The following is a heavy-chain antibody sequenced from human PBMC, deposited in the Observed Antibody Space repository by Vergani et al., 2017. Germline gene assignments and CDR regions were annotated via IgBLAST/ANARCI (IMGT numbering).Heavy chain of an antibody. Sequence: EVQLLESGGGLVQPGGSLRLSCAASGFTFSSYAMSWVRQAPGKGLEWVSAISGSDGSTYYADSVKGRFTISRDNSKNTLYLQMNRLRPEDTAVYYCATAGAAXCRGASCYDFFEYWGQGTLVTVAS. D-gene: IGHD2-15*01. V-gene: IGHV3-23*01. CDR2: ISGSDGST. CDR1: GFTFSSYA. J-gene: IGHJ4*02. CDR3: ATAGAAXCRGASCYDFFEY.